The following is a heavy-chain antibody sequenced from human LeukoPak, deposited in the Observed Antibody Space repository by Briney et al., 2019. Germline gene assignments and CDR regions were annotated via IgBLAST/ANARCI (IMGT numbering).Heavy chain of an antibody. CDR1: GGSISSYH. CDR2: IYYSGST. V-gene: IGHV4-59*01. Sequence: SETLSLTCTVSGGSISSYHWSWIRQPPGKGLEWIGYIYYSGSTNYNPSLKSRVTISVDTSKNQFSLKLSSVTAADTAVYYCARDRHYYDSSGYHLDNWFDPWGQGTLVTVSS. J-gene: IGHJ5*02. D-gene: IGHD3-22*01. CDR3: ARDRHYYDSSGYHLDNWFDP.